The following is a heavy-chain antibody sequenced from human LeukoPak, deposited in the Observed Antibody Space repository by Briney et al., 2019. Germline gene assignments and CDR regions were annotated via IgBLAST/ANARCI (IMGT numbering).Heavy chain of an antibody. CDR3: ARSAGSGSYPFDY. V-gene: IGHV3-48*02. CDR2: ISGSSVTI. Sequence: GGSLRLSCVASGLTLTTHTMKWVRQAPGKGLEWVSSISGSSVTIYYAESVKGRFTISRDNAKNSLYLQISSLRDEDTAVYYCARSAGSGSYPFDYWGQGALVTVSS. CDR1: GLTLTTHT. J-gene: IGHJ4*02. D-gene: IGHD1-26*01.